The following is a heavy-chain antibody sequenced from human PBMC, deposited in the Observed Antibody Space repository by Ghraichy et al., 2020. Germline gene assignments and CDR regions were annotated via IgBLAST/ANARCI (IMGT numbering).Heavy chain of an antibody. V-gene: IGHV3-7*01. D-gene: IGHD3-22*01. J-gene: IGHJ4*02. CDR3: ARAADSSGYYYVDPLYYFDY. CDR2: IKQDGSEK. CDR1: GFTFSSYW. Sequence: GESLNISCAASGFTFSSYWMSWVRQAPGKGLEWVANIKQDGSEKYYVDSVKGRFTISRDNAKNSLYLQMNSLRAEDTAVYYCARAADSSGYYYVDPLYYFDYWGQGTLVTVSS.